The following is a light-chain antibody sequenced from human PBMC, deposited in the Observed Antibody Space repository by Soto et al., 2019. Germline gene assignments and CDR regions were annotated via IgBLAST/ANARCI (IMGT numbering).Light chain of an antibody. J-gene: IGLJ3*02. Sequence: QSALTQPPSDSGSPGQSFTISCTGTSSDVGGYNYVSWYQQHPGKAPKLMIYVVSKLPSGVPDRFSGSKSGNTVSLTVSGLKAEDEADYYCSSYAGRNNLGVFGGEAKLTVL. CDR1: SSDVGGYNY. V-gene: IGLV2-8*01. CDR2: VVS. CDR3: SSYAGRNNLGV.